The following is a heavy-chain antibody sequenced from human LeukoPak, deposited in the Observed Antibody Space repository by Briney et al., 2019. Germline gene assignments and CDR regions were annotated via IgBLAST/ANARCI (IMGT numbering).Heavy chain of an antibody. J-gene: IGHJ4*02. CDR3: ARESRSYGRSGFDY. CDR1: GGSISSYY. CDR2: IYYSGST. D-gene: IGHD3-3*01. V-gene: IGHV4-59*01. Sequence: SETLSLTCTVSGGSISSYYWSWIWQPPGKGLEWIGYIYYSGSTNYNPSLKSRVTISVDTSKNQFSLKLSSVTAADTAVYYCARESRSYGRSGFDYWGQGTLVTVSS.